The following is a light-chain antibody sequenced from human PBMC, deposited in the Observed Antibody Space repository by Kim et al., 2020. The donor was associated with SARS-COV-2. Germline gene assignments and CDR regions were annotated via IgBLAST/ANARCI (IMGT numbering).Light chain of an antibody. V-gene: IGKV3-11*01. CDR1: QSVGSY. CDR2: DAS. Sequence: PGERATLSCRASQSVGSYLAWYQQKPGQAPRLLIYDASNRATGIPARFSGSGSGTDFTLTISSLEPEDLAVYYCQQRSNWWTFGQGTKVDIK. CDR3: QQRSNWWT. J-gene: IGKJ1*01.